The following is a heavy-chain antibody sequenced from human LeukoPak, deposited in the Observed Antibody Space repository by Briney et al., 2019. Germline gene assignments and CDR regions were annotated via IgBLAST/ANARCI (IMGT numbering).Heavy chain of an antibody. Sequence: GGSLRLSCVASGFTFSSYVMSWVRQAPGKGLEWVSSISNSGGSTYYADSVKGRFTISRDNSKNTLYLQMNSLRAEDTAVYYCARDEMSYGMDVWGQGTTVTVSS. V-gene: IGHV3-23*01. J-gene: IGHJ6*02. CDR2: ISNSGGST. CDR3: ARDEMSYGMDV. CDR1: GFTFSSYV.